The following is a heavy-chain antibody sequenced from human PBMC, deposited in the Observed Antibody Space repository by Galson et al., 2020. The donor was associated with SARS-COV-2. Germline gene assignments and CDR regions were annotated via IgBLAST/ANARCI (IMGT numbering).Heavy chain of an antibody. D-gene: IGHD5-12*01. V-gene: IGHV4-59*01. Sequence: ASETLSLTCSVSGGSISSFFWSWIRQPPGKGLEWIGYIYYSGSTNYNPSIKSRVTISVDTSKNQFSLKLSSVTAADTAVYYCARVISGPDDAFDIWGQGTMVTVSS. J-gene: IGHJ3*02. CDR2: IYYSGST. CDR1: GGSISSFF. CDR3: ARVISGPDDAFDI.